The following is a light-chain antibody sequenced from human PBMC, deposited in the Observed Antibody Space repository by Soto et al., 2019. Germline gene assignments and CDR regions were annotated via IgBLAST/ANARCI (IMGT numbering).Light chain of an antibody. Sequence: EIELTQSPCTLSLSPGERATLSCRASQSVSNNYLAWYQQKPGQAPRLLIYGASNRATGIPDRFSGSGSGTEFTLTISSLQSEDFAVYYCQQYGSSPLTFGGGTKVDIK. CDR2: GAS. CDR1: QSVSNNY. V-gene: IGKV3-20*01. CDR3: QQYGSSPLT. J-gene: IGKJ4*01.